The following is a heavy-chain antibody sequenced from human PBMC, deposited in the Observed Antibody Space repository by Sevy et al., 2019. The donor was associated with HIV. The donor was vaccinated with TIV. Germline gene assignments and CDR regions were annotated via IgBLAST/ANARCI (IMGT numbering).Heavy chain of an antibody. CDR3: ARGLAARPGYYYGMDV. D-gene: IGHD6-6*01. CDR1: GFPFSSYG. Sequence: GGSLRLSCAASGFPFSSYGMNWVRQAPGKGLEWVSYISDISSAIYYADSVKGRFTISRDNAKKSLYLQMNSLRAEDTAVYYCARGLAARPGYYYGMDVWGQGTTVTVSS. J-gene: IGHJ6*02. V-gene: IGHV3-48*01. CDR2: ISDISSAI.